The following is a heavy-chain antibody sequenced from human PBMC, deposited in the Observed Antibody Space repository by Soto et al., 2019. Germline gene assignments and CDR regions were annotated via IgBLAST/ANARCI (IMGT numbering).Heavy chain of an antibody. CDR2: IYPSDSDT. D-gene: IGHD4-17*01. Sequence: GESLKISCQVSGYTFTIYWIGWVRQMPGKGLEWMGIIYPSDSDTRYSPSFQGQVTISADQSINTAYLQWDSLKASDTAIYYRARTANTVADNFDLWGQGTQVTVSS. CDR3: ARTANTVADNFDL. J-gene: IGHJ4*02. CDR1: GYTFTIYW. V-gene: IGHV5-51*01.